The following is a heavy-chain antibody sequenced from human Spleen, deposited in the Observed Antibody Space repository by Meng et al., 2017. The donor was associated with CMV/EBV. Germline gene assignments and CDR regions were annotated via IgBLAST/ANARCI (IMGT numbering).Heavy chain of an antibody. CDR2: IIPIFGTA. J-gene: IGHJ4*02. D-gene: IGHD6-6*01. V-gene: IGHV1-69*12. Sequence: VQPVQAGAEVKRPGSAVKVSCKASGGNFSSYAISWVRQAPGQGLEWMGGIIPIFGTANYAQKFQGRVTITADESTSTAYMELSSLRSEDTAVYYCARDRGIAARKTRNFDYWGQGTLVTVSS. CDR1: GGNFSSYA. CDR3: ARDRGIAARKTRNFDY.